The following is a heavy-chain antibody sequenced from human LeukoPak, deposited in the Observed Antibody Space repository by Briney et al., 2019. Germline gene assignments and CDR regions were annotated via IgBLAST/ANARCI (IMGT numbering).Heavy chain of an antibody. CDR3: TTDGVGVEGATYDN. D-gene: IGHD1-26*01. CDR2: IKAKAHGGTI. V-gene: IGHV3-15*01. Sequence: GGSLRLSCAASGFTFINAWMAWVRQAPGKGLEWVGRIKAKAHGGTIEYAAPVKGRFTISRDDSKNTLYLQMNSLKTEDTAAYYCTTDGVGVEGATYDNWGQGTLVSVSS. J-gene: IGHJ4*02. CDR1: GFTFINAW.